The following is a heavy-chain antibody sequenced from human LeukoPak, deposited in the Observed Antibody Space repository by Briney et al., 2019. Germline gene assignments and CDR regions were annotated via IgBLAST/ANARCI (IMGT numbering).Heavy chain of an antibody. J-gene: IGHJ4*02. CDR3: ASQNGYGGPFDY. D-gene: IGHD5-18*01. V-gene: IGHV3-21*01. Sequence: PGGSLRLSCAASGFTFSSYSMNWVRQAPGKGLEWVSSIGSSSSYIYYADSVKGRFTISRDNAKNSLYLQMNSLRAEDTAVYYCASQNGYGGPFDYWGQGTLVTVSS. CDR2: IGSSSSYI. CDR1: GFTFSSYS.